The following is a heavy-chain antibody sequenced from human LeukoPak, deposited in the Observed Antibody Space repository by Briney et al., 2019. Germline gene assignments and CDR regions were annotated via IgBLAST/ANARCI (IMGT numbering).Heavy chain of an antibody. D-gene: IGHD6-13*01. J-gene: IGHJ4*02. Sequence: GASVKVSCKASGYTFTSYGISWVRQAPGQGLEWMGWISAYNGNTNYAQKLQGRVTMTTDTSTSTAYMELRSLRSDDTAVYYCARFSLMRHSSSWQLFDYWGQGTLVTVSS. CDR1: GYTFTSYG. CDR2: ISAYNGNT. CDR3: ARFSLMRHSSSWQLFDY. V-gene: IGHV1-18*01.